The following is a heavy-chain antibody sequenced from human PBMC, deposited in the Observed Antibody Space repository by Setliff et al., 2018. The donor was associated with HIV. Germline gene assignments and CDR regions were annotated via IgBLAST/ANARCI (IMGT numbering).Heavy chain of an antibody. D-gene: IGHD2-8*02. J-gene: IGHJ4*02. CDR1: GYTFTTSA. CDR3: AREFSWSAFYFDS. Sequence: ASVKVCCKASGYTFTTSAISWVRQAPGQELQWMGWSHTYNGNVNYARKFRGRVTMTTDASTNTAFMELSNLRSDDTAIYYCAREFSWSAFYFDSWGQGTQVTVSS. CDR2: SHTYNGNV. V-gene: IGHV1-18*01.